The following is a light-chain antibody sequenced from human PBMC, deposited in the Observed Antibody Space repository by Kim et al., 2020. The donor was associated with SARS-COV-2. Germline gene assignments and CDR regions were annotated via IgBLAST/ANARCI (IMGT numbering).Light chain of an antibody. CDR3: QQYDGWPHT. CDR1: QSVSSK. Sequence: VSPGESGTLFCRASQSVSSKVAWFQQKPGQAPRLLVFGGSSRATGVPDRFSGSGSGTGFSLTISSLQSEDSAVYYCQQYDGWPHTFGQGTKLEI. CDR2: GGS. V-gene: IGKV3-15*01. J-gene: IGKJ2*01.